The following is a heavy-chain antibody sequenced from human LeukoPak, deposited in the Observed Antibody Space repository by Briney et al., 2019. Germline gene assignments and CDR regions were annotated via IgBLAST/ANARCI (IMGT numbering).Heavy chain of an antibody. D-gene: IGHD6-13*01. CDR2: INHSGST. CDR1: GGSFSGYY. CDR3: ARGLFVNSSSWDY. Sequence: SETLSLSCAVYGGSFSGYYWSWIRQPPGKGLEWIGEINHSGSTNYNPSLKSRVTISVDTSKNQFSLKLSSVTAADTAVYYCARGLFVNSSSWDYWGQGTLVTVSS. J-gene: IGHJ4*02. V-gene: IGHV4-34*01.